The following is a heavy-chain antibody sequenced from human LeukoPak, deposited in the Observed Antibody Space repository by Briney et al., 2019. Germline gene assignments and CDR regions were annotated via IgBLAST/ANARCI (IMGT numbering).Heavy chain of an antibody. CDR2: IYHSGST. D-gene: IGHD2-2*01. J-gene: IGHJ6*02. CDR3: ARSDYQLLDYYYGMDV. V-gene: IGHV4-30-2*02. Sequence: PSETLSLTCAVSGDSISSGGYSWSWIRQPPGKGLEWIGYIYHSGSTYYNPSLKSRVTISVDTSKNQFSLKLSSVTAADTAVYYCARSDYQLLDYYYGMDVWGQGTTVTVSS. CDR1: GDSISSGGYS.